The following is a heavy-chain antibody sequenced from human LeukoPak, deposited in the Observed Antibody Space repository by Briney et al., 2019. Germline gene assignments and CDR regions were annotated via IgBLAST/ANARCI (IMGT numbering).Heavy chain of an antibody. V-gene: IGHV1-24*01. Sequence: ASVKVSCKVSGYTLTELSMHWVRQAPGKGLEWMGGFDPEDGETIYAQKFQGRVTMTEDTSTDTAYMELSSLRSEDTAVYYCATSERYYALFDYWGQGTLVTVSS. CDR3: ATSERYYALFDY. D-gene: IGHD2-2*01. CDR1: GYTLTELS. J-gene: IGHJ4*02. CDR2: FDPEDGET.